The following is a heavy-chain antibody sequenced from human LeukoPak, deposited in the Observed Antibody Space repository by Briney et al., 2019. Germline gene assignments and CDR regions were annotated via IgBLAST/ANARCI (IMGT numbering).Heavy chain of an antibody. J-gene: IGHJ4*02. V-gene: IGHV6-1*01. CDR2: TYYRSKLHN. CDR1: GDSFSSSSSA. Sequence: PSQTLSLTCAISGDSFSSSSSAWSWIRQSPSRGLEWLGRTYYRSKLHNDYAESVKSRITINPDTSKNEFSLQLNSVTPEDTAVYYCARNLRPDFDYWGQGTLVTVSS. CDR3: ARNLRPDFDY.